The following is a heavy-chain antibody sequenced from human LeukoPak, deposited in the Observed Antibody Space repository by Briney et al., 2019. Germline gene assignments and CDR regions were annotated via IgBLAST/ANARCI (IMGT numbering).Heavy chain of an antibody. Sequence: GGSLRLSCAASGFTFSSYSMNWVRQAPGKGLEWVSSITSSSSYIYYADSVKGRFTISRDNAKDSLYLQMNSLRAEDTAVYYCARGGAAAALRWGQGTLVTVSS. CDR1: GFTFSSYS. J-gene: IGHJ1*01. CDR3: ARGGAAAALR. CDR2: ITSSSSYI. V-gene: IGHV3-21*01. D-gene: IGHD6-13*01.